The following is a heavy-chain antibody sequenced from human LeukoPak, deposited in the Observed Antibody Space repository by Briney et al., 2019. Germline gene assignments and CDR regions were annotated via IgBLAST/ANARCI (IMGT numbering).Heavy chain of an antibody. CDR1: EFTFSSYE. CDR3: AREHYVTSGDSYIPNSFDY. V-gene: IGHV3-48*03. Sequence: SGGSLRLSCAASEFTFSSYEMNWVRQAPGKGLEWVSYISSSGNTIYYADSVKGRFTISRDNAKNSVFLQMNSLRAEDTAIYYCAREHYVTSGDSYIPNSFDYWGQGTLVTVSS. D-gene: IGHD3-22*01. CDR2: ISSSGNTI. J-gene: IGHJ4*02.